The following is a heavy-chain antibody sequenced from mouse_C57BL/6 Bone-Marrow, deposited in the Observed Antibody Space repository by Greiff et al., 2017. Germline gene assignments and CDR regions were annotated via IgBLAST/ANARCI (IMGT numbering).Heavy chain of an antibody. D-gene: IGHD2-4*01. CDR3: ATNAGDYDWAMDY. J-gene: IGHJ4*01. CDR2: IWRGGST. CDR1: GFSLTSYG. Sequence: VQLQQSGPGLVQPSQSLSITCTVSGFSLTSYGVHWVRQSPGKGLEWLGVIWRGGSTAYNAAFMSRLSITKDNSKSQVFFKMNSLQADDTAIYYCATNAGDYDWAMDYWGQGTSVTVSS. V-gene: IGHV2-5*01.